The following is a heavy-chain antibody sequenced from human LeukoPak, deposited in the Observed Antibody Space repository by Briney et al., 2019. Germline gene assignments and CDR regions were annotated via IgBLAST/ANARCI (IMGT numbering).Heavy chain of an antibody. CDR3: ARDPRSLVDGAFDI. CDR1: GFTFSSYE. Sequence: GGSLRLSCAASGFTFSSYEMNWVRQAPGKGLEWVSYISSSGSTIYYADSVKGRFTISRDNSKNTLYLQMNSLRAEDTAVYYCARDPRSLVDGAFDIWGQGTMVTVSS. J-gene: IGHJ3*02. V-gene: IGHV3-48*03. CDR2: ISSSGSTI. D-gene: IGHD3-9*01.